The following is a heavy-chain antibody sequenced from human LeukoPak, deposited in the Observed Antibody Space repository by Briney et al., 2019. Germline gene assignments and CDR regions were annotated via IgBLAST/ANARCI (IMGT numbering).Heavy chain of an antibody. CDR2: TIPIFGTA. CDR1: GGTFSSYA. CDR3: ARAPYSGSYYAFDI. D-gene: IGHD1-26*01. V-gene: IGHV1-69*13. J-gene: IGHJ3*02. Sequence: GASVKVSCTASGGTFSSYAISWVRQAPGQGLEWMGGTIPIFGTANYAQKFQGRVTITADESTSTAYMELSSLRSEDTAVYYCARAPYSGSYYAFDIWGQGTMVTVSS.